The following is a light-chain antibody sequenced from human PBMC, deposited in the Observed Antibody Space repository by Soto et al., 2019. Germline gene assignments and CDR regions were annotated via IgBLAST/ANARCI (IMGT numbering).Light chain of an antibody. J-gene: IGKJ1*01. V-gene: IGKV3-20*01. CDR1: HSVSSSY. Sequence: EIVLTQSPGTLSLSPGERATLSCRASHSVSSSYLAWYQQKPGQAPRLLIYGASSRAAGIPDRFSGSGSGTDFTLTISRLEPEDFAVYYCQQYGSSLTWTFGQGTKVDI. CDR2: GAS. CDR3: QQYGSSLTWT.